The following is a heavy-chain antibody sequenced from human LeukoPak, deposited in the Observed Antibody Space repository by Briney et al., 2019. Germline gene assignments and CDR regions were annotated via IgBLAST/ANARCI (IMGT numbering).Heavy chain of an antibody. CDR3: AIDAIVVVAADMDY. CDR1: GFIFSSYS. J-gene: IGHJ4*02. CDR2: ISTSSSYI. Sequence: PGGSLRLSCAASGFIFSSYSMNGVRQAPGKGLEWVSSISTSSSYIYYADSVKGRFTISRDNAKNSLYLQMNSLRAEDTAVYYCAIDAIVVVAADMDYWGQGTLVTVSS. D-gene: IGHD2-2*01. V-gene: IGHV3-21*01.